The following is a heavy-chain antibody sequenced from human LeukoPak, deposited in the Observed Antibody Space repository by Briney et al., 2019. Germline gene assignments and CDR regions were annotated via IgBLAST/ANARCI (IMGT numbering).Heavy chain of an antibody. CDR1: GFTFSSYW. J-gene: IGHJ6*02. V-gene: IGHV3-7*01. CDR3: ARPGSPAAGPYYYYYYGMDV. CDR2: IKQDGSEK. D-gene: IGHD6-13*01. Sequence: PGGSLRLPCAASGFTFSSYWMSWVRQAPGKGLEWVANIKQDGSEKYYVDSVKGRFTISRDNAKNSLYLQMNSLRAEDTAVYYCARPGSPAAGPYYYYYYGMDVWGQGTTVTVSS.